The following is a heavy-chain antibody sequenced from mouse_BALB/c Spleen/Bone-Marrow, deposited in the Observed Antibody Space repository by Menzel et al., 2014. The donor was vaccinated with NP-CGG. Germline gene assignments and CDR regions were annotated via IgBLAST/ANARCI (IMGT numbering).Heavy chain of an antibody. Sequence: VQLQQSGPGLVAPSPSLSITCTVSGISLTGYGVSWVRQPPGKGLEWLGMIWGDGSTDYNSALKSRLSINKENSKSQVFLKMNSLQTDDTARYYCSRDSFLIASAWDYWVQGTSATVSS. V-gene: IGHV2-6-7*01. CDR2: IWGDGST. D-gene: IGHD2-4*01. CDR3: SRDSFLIASAWDY. CDR1: GISLTGYG. J-gene: IGHJ4*01.